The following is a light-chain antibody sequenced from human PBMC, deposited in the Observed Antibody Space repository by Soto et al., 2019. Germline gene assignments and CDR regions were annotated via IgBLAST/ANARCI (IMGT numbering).Light chain of an antibody. CDR3: QQANSFPLI. CDR2: AAS. CDR1: QDISTW. V-gene: IGKV1-12*01. Sequence: DIRMTQSPSSVSASVGDRVTITCRASQDISTWLAWYQQKPGKAPKLLIYAASSLQSGVPSRFSGSGSGTDFTLPISSLQSEDFATYYCQQANSFPLIFGGGTRVEIK. J-gene: IGKJ4*01.